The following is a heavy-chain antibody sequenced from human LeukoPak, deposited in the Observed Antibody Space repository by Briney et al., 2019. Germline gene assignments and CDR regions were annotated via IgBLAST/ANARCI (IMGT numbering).Heavy chain of an antibody. V-gene: IGHV1-24*01. Sequence: GASVKVSCKASGYSITNYAILWVRQAPGQGLEWMGGFDPEDGETIYAQKFQGRVTMTEDTSTDTAYMELSSLRSEDTAVYYCAAVKTYYYDTSGYYFPLNAFDIWGQGTMVTVSS. D-gene: IGHD3-22*01. CDR1: GYSITNYA. CDR2: FDPEDGET. CDR3: AAVKTYYYDTSGYYFPLNAFDI. J-gene: IGHJ3*02.